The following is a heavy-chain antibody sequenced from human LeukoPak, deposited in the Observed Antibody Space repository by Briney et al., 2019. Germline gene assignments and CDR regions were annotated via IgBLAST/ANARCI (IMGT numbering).Heavy chain of an antibody. CDR1: GGSISSSNW. CDR2: IYHSGST. J-gene: IGHJ2*01. V-gene: IGHV4-4*02. Sequence: SETLSLTCAVSGGSISSSNWWSWVRQPPGKGLEWIGEIYHSGSTNYNPSLKSRVTISVDKSKTHFSLKLSSVTAADTAVYYCARAGPTNPRRKYFDLWGRGTLVTVSS. CDR3: ARAGPTNPRRKYFDL. D-gene: IGHD1-14*01.